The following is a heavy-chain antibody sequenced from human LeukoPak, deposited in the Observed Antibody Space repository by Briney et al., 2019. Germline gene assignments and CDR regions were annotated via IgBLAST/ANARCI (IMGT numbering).Heavy chain of an antibody. CDR3: VKDRVITMIVGDLRD. CDR2: ISSNGGST. CDR1: GFTFSSYA. Sequence: GGSLRLSCSVSGFTFSSYAMHWVRQAPGKGLEYVPAISSNGGSTYYADSVKGRFTIPRDNSKNTLYLQMSSLRAEDTAVYYCVKDRVITMIVGDLRDWGQGTLVTVSS. D-gene: IGHD3-22*01. V-gene: IGHV3-64D*06. J-gene: IGHJ4*02.